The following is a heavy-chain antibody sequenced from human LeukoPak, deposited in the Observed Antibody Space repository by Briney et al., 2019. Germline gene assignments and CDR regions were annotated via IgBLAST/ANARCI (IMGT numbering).Heavy chain of an antibody. CDR3: ARDYSSGEDY. CDR2: INPSSGST. D-gene: IGHD3-22*01. CDR1: GYTFTSYY. J-gene: IGHJ4*02. V-gene: IGHV1-46*01. Sequence: VASVKVSCKASGYTFTSYYMHWVRQAPGQGLEWMGIINPSSGSTNYAQKLQGRVTMTTDTSTSTAYMELRSLRSDDTAVYYCARDYSSGEDYWGQGTLVTVSS.